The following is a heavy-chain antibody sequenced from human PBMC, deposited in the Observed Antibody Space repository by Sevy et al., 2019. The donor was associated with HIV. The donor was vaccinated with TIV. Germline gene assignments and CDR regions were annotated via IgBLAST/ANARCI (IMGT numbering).Heavy chain of an antibody. V-gene: IGHV1-18*01. CDR1: GYTFTSYG. J-gene: IGHJ4*02. CDR3: AFTKGVFGVVMTSFFFDF. CDR2: ISAYNGNT. Sequence: ASVKVSCKASGYTFTSYGIACVRQAPGQGLEWMGWISAYNGNTNYAREFQGRLTMTTDTSTTTVYMDLGSLRSDDTAVYYCAFTKGVFGVVMTSFFFDFWGQGTPVTVSS. D-gene: IGHD3-3*01.